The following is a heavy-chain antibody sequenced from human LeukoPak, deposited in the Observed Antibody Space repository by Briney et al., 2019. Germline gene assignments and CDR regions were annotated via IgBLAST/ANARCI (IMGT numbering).Heavy chain of an antibody. CDR1: GFTFSNYA. CDR3: AKDNTMIVVARSLVGLYHY. J-gene: IGHJ4*02. D-gene: IGHD3-22*01. Sequence: PGGSLRLSCAASGFTFSNYAMSWVRQAPGKGLEWVSAISGSGDNPYYADSAKGRFTISRDNSKNTLYLQMNSLRAEDTAVYYCAKDNTMIVVARSLVGLYHYWGQGTLVTVSS. V-gene: IGHV3-23*01. CDR2: ISGSGDNP.